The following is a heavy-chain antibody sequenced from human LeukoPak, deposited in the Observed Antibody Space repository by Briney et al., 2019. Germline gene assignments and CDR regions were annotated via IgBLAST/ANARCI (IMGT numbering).Heavy chain of an antibody. CDR2: IDPNSGGT. Sequence: ASVKVSCKASGYTFTGYYIHWVRQAPGKGLEWLGWIDPNSGGTNYAQKFQGRVTMTKDTSICTSYMELSRLRSDDTAVYYCARRAPTPGWFDPWGQGTLVTVSS. V-gene: IGHV1-2*02. D-gene: IGHD4-17*01. CDR1: GYTFTGYY. J-gene: IGHJ5*02. CDR3: ARRAPTPGWFDP.